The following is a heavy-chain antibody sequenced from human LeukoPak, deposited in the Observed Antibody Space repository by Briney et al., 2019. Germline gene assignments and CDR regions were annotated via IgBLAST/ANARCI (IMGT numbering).Heavy chain of an antibody. Sequence: PGGSLRLSCAASGFTFSSYSMNWVRQAPGKGLEWVSAISGSGGSTYYADSVKGRFTISRDNSKNTLYLQMNSLRAEDTAVYYCAREAVSGSYFWFDPWGQGTLVTVSS. CDR2: ISGSGGST. CDR3: AREAVSGSYFWFDP. J-gene: IGHJ5*02. V-gene: IGHV3-23*01. CDR1: GFTFSSYS. D-gene: IGHD1-26*01.